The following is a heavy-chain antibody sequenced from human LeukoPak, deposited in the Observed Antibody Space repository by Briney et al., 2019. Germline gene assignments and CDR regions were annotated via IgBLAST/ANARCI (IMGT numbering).Heavy chain of an antibody. V-gene: IGHV3-30*02. J-gene: IGHJ4*02. Sequence: GGSLRLSCAASGFTFSSYGMHWVRQAPGKGLEWVAFIRYDGSNKYYADSVKGRFTISRDNSKNTLYLQMNSLRAEDTAVYYCARSGGASYYFDYWGQGTLVTVSS. D-gene: IGHD2-15*01. CDR3: ARSGGASYYFDY. CDR2: IRYDGSNK. CDR1: GFTFSSYG.